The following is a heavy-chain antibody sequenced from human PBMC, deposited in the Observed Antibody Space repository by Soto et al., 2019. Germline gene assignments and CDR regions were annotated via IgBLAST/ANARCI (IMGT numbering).Heavy chain of an antibody. CDR2: ITGSGSPT. Sequence: EVQLVESEGGLVQPGGSLRLSCVASGFTVSTYSMNWARQAPGKGLEWIAYITGSGSPTFYADSVKGRFTISRDNAKNSLYLQMNSLRDEDTSVYYCPRDNGIEGSFDPWGPGTLVTVSS. CDR3: PRDNGIEGSFDP. V-gene: IGHV3-48*02. CDR1: GFTVSTYS. D-gene: IGHD1-26*01. J-gene: IGHJ5*02.